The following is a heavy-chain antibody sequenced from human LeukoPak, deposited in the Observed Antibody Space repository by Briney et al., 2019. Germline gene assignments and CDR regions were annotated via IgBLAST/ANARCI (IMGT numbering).Heavy chain of an antibody. CDR3: ARVTGYMIEDYFDY. Sequence: SETLSLTCTVSGGSISSYYWSWIRQPPGKGLEWIGYIYYSGSTNYNPSLKRRVTISVDTSKNQFSLKLMSVTAADQAVYYCARVTGYMIEDYFDYWGQGILVTVSS. D-gene: IGHD3-9*01. J-gene: IGHJ4*02. V-gene: IGHV4-59*01. CDR1: GGSISSYY. CDR2: IYYSGST.